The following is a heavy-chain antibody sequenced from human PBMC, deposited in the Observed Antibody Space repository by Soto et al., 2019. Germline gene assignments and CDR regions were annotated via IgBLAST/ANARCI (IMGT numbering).Heavy chain of an antibody. CDR1: GYSFTRYW. V-gene: IGHV5-10-1*01. J-gene: IGHJ4*01. CDR2: IDPSDSYT. D-gene: IGHD4-17*01. Sequence: PGESLKISCKGFGYSFTRYWISWVRQMPGKGLEWMGRIDPSDSYTNYSPSLQGHVTISVDKSISTAYLQWSSLWASDTGMYYCAKLRTAAVGSDLEDWGHGTLVTVSS. CDR3: AKLRTAAVGSDLED.